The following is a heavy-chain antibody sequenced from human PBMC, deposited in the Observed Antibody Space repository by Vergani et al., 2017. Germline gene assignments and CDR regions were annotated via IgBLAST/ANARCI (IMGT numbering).Heavy chain of an antibody. CDR2: ISASDGNT. J-gene: IGHJ3*02. V-gene: IGHV3-23*04. D-gene: IGHD6-19*01. CDR1: GFIFSSYA. Sequence: EVHLEESGGGLVQPGGSLRLSCAASGFIFSSYAMTWVRQAPGKGLEWVSSISASDGNTYYADSVKGRVTISRDKSKNTLYLQMNSLRAEDTAVYYCARVGRSAVAGTFGAFDMWGQGTMVTVSS. CDR3: ARVGRSAVAGTFGAFDM.